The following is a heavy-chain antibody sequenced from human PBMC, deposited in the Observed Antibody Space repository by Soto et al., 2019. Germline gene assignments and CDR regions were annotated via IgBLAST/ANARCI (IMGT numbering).Heavy chain of an antibody. V-gene: IGHV3-74*01. CDR2: IDSDGSST. CDR1: GFTFNSYW. CDR3: VKGGTYFDY. J-gene: IGHJ4*02. Sequence: EVQLVESGGGLVQPGGSLRLSCAASGFTFNSYWMHWVRQAPGKGLVWVSRIDSDGSSTSYADSVKGRFTISRDNAKKTLYLQMNSLGADDTAVYYCVKGGTYFDYWGQGTLVTVSS. D-gene: IGHD1-1*01.